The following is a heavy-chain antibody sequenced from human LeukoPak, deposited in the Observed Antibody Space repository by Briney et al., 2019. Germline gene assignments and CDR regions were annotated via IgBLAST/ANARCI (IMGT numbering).Heavy chain of an antibody. CDR1: GYTFTGYY. CDR3: ARSRWSGYLAVVYFDY. V-gene: IGHV1-2*02. J-gene: IGHJ4*02. Sequence: ASVKVSCKASGYTFTGYYMHWVRQAPGQGLEWMGWINPNSGGTNYAQKFQGRVTMTRDTSISTAYMELSRLRSDDTAVYYCARSRWSGYLAVVYFDYWGQGTLVTVSS. D-gene: IGHD3-3*01. CDR2: INPNSGGT.